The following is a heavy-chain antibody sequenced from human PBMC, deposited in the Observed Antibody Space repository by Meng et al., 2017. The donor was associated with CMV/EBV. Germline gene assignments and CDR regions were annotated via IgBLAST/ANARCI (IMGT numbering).Heavy chain of an antibody. J-gene: IGHJ5*02. CDR1: GFTFSSYA. CDR3: AKRRGSSWYGWFDP. Sequence: GESLKISCAASGFTFSSYAMHWVRQAPGKGLEWVAVISYDGSNKYYADSVKGRFTISRDNSKNTLYLQMNSLRAEDTAVYYCAKRRGSSWYGWFDPWGQGTLVTSPQ. V-gene: IGHV3-30-3*02. D-gene: IGHD6-13*01. CDR2: ISYDGSNK.